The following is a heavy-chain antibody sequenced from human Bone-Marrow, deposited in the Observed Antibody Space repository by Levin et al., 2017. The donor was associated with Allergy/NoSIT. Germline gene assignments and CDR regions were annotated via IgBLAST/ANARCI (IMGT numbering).Heavy chain of an antibody. Sequence: GESLKISCKASGYTFTSYGISWVRQAPGQGLEWMGWISAYNGNTNYAQKLQGRVTMTTDTSTSTAYMELRSLRSDDTAVYYCARDNAGGYPFCDYWGQGTLVTVSS. CDR1: GYTFTSYG. J-gene: IGHJ4*02. D-gene: IGHD3-22*01. CDR3: ARDNAGGYPFCDY. V-gene: IGHV1-18*01. CDR2: ISAYNGNT.